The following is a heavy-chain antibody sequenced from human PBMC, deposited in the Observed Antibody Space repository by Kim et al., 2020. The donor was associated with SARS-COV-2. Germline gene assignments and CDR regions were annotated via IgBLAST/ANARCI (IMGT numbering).Heavy chain of an antibody. CDR1: GFTFSSYA. Sequence: WGSLRLSCAASGFTFSSYAMHWVRQAPGKGLEWVAVISYDGSNKYYADSVKGRFTISRDNSKNTLYLQMNSLRAEDTAVYYCARDFLGRLNAGGYYYGSGSYYTVWGQGTLVTVSS. CDR2: ISYDGSNK. J-gene: IGHJ4*02. CDR3: ARDFLGRLNAGGYYYGSGSYYTV. V-gene: IGHV3-30-3*01. D-gene: IGHD3-10*01.